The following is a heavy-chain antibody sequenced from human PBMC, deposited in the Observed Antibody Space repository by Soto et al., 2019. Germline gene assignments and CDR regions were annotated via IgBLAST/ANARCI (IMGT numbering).Heavy chain of an antibody. Sequence: ASMLVPCYACSNDFTAYDINCVHHGTGKGLEWMGWMNPINGATGSARRFQGRVSMTRNTATATAYLELTSLRSDDSAVYYCGRGPSPRAPAGGTPYYYAMDVWGQGTTVTSP. CDR3: GRGPSPRAPAGGTPYYYAMDV. CDR2: MNPINGAT. D-gene: IGHD6-13*01. V-gene: IGHV1-8*02. J-gene: IGHJ6*02. CDR1: SNDFTAYD.